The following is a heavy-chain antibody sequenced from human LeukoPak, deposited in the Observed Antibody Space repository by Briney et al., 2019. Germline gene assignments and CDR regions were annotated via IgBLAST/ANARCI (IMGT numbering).Heavy chain of an antibody. CDR2: TTHSGITT. CDR3: AKPVTGSIFDY. D-gene: IGHD6-19*01. CDR1: GFSFTDFD. J-gene: IGHJ4*02. V-gene: IGHV3-23*01. Sequence: GGSLRLSCTASGFSFTDFDMNWVRQAPGKGLEWVSHTTHSGITTHYADSVKGRFTISRDNSKSTLYPQMNSLRAEDTAVYYCAKPVTGSIFDYWGRGTLVTVSS.